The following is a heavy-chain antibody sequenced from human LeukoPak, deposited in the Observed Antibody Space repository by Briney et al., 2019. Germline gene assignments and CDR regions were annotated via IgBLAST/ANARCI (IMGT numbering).Heavy chain of an antibody. CDR1: GFPFSSYR. D-gene: IGHD1-26*01. Sequence: GGSLRLSCAASGFPFSSYRMNGVRDAPGGGREGVSSISSSRSYIYYADSVKGRSTISRDNAKNSLHLQMNSLRAEDTAVYYCPTPRGGATTPRFDYWGQGTLVTVSS. J-gene: IGHJ4*02. CDR3: PTPRGGATTPRFDY. V-gene: IGHV3-21*01. CDR2: ISSSRSYI.